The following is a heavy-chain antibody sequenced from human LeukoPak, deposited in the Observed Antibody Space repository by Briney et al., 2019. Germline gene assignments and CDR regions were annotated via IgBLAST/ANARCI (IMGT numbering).Heavy chain of an antibody. D-gene: IGHD6-19*01. CDR1: GFTFGSHA. V-gene: IGHV3-23*01. J-gene: IGHJ4*02. CDR2: IFGSGGSP. CDR3: GKTTVGYGSGQKPAWPVDF. Sequence: PGGSLRHSCEASGFTFGSHAMYWVRQAPGKGLEWVAGIFGSGGSPHYADSVKGRFTISRDNPRNTVYLQINSLRDDDAAVYYCGKTTVGYGSGQKPAWPVDFWGQGTLVTVSS.